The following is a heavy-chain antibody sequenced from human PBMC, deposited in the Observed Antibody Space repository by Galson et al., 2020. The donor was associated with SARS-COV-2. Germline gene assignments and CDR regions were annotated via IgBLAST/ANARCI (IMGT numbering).Heavy chain of an antibody. CDR2: IKQDGSEK. V-gene: IGHV3-7*03. Sequence: GESLKISCAASGFTFSTYWMHWVRQAPGKGLEWVANIKQDGSEKYYVDSVKGRFTISRDNAKNSVYLEMNSLRDDDTAVYYCARGRGFAYWGQGTLVNVSS. CDR3: ARGRGFAY. J-gene: IGHJ4*02. CDR1: GFTFSTYW.